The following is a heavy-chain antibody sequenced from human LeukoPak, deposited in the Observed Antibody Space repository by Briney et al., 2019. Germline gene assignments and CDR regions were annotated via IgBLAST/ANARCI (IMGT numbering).Heavy chain of an antibody. Sequence: GGSLRLSCTASGFRFSGHWIHWVRQPPGMGLVWVSRINERGTDSMYAESVKGRFTISRDNAKNTAYLQMNSLRAEDTAVYYCVRDETLWTLDWWGQGTLVSVSS. CDR3: VRDETLWTLDW. CDR1: GFRFSGHW. V-gene: IGHV3-74*03. J-gene: IGHJ4*02. CDR2: INERGTDS. D-gene: IGHD1-1*01.